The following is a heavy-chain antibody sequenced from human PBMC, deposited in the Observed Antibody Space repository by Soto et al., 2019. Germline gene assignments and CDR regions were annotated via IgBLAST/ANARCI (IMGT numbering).Heavy chain of an antibody. D-gene: IGHD6-19*01. CDR3: ARHGGRGWKVSWFDP. CDR1: GGSISSYY. Sequence: PSETLSLTCTVSGGSISSYYWSWIRQPPGKGLEWIGYIYYSGSTNYNPSLKSRVTISVDTSKNQFSLKLSSVTAADTAVYYCARHGGRGWKVSWFDPWGQGPLVTVSP. J-gene: IGHJ5*02. CDR2: IYYSGST. V-gene: IGHV4-59*08.